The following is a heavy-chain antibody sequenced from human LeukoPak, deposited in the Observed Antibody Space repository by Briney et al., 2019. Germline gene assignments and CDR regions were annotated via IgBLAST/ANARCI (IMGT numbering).Heavy chain of an antibody. Sequence: SETLSLTCSVSGDSINNSRYYWGWVRQPPGKGLEWIGSIYYSGSTYYNPSLKSRVTISVDTSKNQFSLKLSSVTAADTAVYYCATVVVPGWFDPWGQGTLVTVSS. CDR1: GDSINNSRYY. V-gene: IGHV4-39*07. CDR3: ATVVVPGWFDP. CDR2: IYYSGST. D-gene: IGHD2-15*01. J-gene: IGHJ5*02.